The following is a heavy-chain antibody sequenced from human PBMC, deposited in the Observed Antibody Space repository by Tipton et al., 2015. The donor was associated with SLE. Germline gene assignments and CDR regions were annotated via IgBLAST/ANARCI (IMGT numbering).Heavy chain of an antibody. V-gene: IGHV4-34*01. Sequence: TLSLTCAVYGGSFSDYYWTWIRQPPGKGLEWIGEINHRGSTNYSPSLKGRIAISIDTSKNQFSLKLNSVTAADTAVYYCARFGLWYYIDYWGQGTLVTVSS. CDR1: GGSFSDYY. J-gene: IGHJ4*02. CDR3: ARFGLWYYIDY. D-gene: IGHD3/OR15-3a*01. CDR2: INHRGST.